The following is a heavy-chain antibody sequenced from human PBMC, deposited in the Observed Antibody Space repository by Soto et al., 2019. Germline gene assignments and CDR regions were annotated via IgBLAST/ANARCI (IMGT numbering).Heavy chain of an antibody. CDR1: GFTFSSYS. CDR3: ARDLPGYCSSTSCYTEYYYYGMDV. J-gene: IGHJ6*02. V-gene: IGHV3-21*01. CDR2: ISSSSSYI. D-gene: IGHD2-2*02. Sequence: VGSHRLSCAASGFTFSSYSMNWVRQAPGKGLEWVSSISSSSSYIYYADSVKGRFTISRDNAKNSLYLQMNSLRAEDTAVYYCARDLPGYCSSTSCYTEYYYYGMDVWGQGTTVTVS.